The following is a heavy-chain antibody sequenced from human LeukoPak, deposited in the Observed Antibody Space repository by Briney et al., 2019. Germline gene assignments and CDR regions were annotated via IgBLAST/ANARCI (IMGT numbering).Heavy chain of an antibody. Sequence: XQXPGXXLEWMGXINPNSGGTNYAQKFQGRVTMTRDTSISTAYMELSRLRSDDTAVYYCARDPLHSGYDENDYWGQGTLVTVSS. J-gene: IGHJ4*02. CDR3: ARDPLHSGYDENDY. V-gene: IGHV1-2*02. CDR2: INPNSGGT. D-gene: IGHD5-12*01.